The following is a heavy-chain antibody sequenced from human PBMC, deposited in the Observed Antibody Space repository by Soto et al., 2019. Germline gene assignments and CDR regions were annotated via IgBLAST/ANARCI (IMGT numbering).Heavy chain of an antibody. D-gene: IGHD6-19*01. CDR2: IYTSGSA. J-gene: IGHJ4*02. CDR3: ASRAVAGLFDY. V-gene: IGHV4-4*07. Sequence: PSETLCLTCTVSGGSISSYYWSWIRQPAGKGLEWIGRIYTSGSANYNPSLKSRVTMSVDTSKNQFSLKLSSVTAADTAVYYCASRAVAGLFDYWGQGTLVTVS. CDR1: GGSISSYY.